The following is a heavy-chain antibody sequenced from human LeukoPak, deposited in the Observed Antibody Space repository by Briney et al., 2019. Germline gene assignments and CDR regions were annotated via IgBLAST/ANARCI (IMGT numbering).Heavy chain of an antibody. J-gene: IGHJ3*02. D-gene: IGHD1-26*01. CDR2: ISGSGGST. CDR3: ALLVGATELDAFDI. V-gene: IGHV3-23*01. Sequence: PGGTLRLSCAASGFTFSSYAMSWVRQAPGKGLEWVSAISGSGGSTYYADSVKGRFTISRDNSKNALYLQMNSLRAEDTAVYYCALLVGATELDAFDIWGQGTMVTVSS. CDR1: GFTFSSYA.